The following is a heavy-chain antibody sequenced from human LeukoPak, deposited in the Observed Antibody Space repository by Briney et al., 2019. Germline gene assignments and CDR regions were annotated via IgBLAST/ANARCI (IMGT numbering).Heavy chain of an antibody. V-gene: IGHV3-21*01. CDR3: ARGRGSSWYRLTFDY. CDR1: GFTFSSYS. J-gene: IGHJ4*02. Sequence: GGSLRLSCAASGFTFSSYSMNWVRQAPGKGLEWVSSISSSSYIYYADSVKGRFTISRDNAKNSLYLQMNSLRAEDTAVYYCARGRGSSWYRLTFDYWGQGTLVTVSS. D-gene: IGHD6-13*01. CDR2: ISSSSYI.